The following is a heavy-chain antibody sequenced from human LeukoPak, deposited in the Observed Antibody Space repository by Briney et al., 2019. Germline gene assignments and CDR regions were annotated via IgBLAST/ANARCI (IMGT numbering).Heavy chain of an antibody. Sequence: SETLSLTCGVYGGSFSGYYWGWIRQPPGKGLEWIGSIYYSGSTYYNPSLKSRVTISVDTSKNQFSLKLSSVTAADTAVYYCARDFLSSSSPWFDPWGQGTLVTVSS. CDR1: GGSFSGYY. CDR3: ARDFLSSSSPWFDP. D-gene: IGHD6-6*01. V-gene: IGHV4-34*01. CDR2: IYYSGST. J-gene: IGHJ5*02.